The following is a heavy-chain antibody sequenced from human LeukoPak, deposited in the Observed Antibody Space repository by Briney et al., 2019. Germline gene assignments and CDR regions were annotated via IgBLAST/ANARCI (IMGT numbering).Heavy chain of an antibody. J-gene: IGHJ3*02. V-gene: IGHV3-7*03. CDR2: INVDGTAE. CDR3: ARDPYRFAFDI. CDR1: GFIFSTIY. D-gene: IGHD1-26*01. Sequence: GGSLRLSCAASGFIFSTIYMSWVRQTPGQGLEWVANINVDGTAEYYVDSMKGRFTISRDNAKNSLYLQMNSLRAEDTAVYYCARDPYRFAFDIWGQGTVVLVSS.